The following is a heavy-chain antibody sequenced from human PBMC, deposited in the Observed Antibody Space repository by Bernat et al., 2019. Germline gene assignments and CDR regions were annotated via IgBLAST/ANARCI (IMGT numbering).Heavy chain of an antibody. CDR2: ISSSSSYI. CDR1: GFTFSSYS. Sequence: EVQLVESGGGLVKPGGSLRLSCAASGFTFSSYSMNWVRQAPGKGLEWVSSISSSSSYIYYADSVKGRFTISRDNAKNSLYLQMNSLRAEDTAVYYCAGVPLVRSYYFDYWGQGTLVTVSS. CDR3: AGVPLVRSYYFDY. J-gene: IGHJ4*02. V-gene: IGHV3-21*01. D-gene: IGHD6-6*01.